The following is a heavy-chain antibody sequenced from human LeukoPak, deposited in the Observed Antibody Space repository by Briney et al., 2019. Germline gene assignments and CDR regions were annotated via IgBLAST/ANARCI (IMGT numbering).Heavy chain of an antibody. CDR3: ARDRDCSGGSCYSGWFDP. V-gene: IGHV4-4*07. CDR1: GGSISTYH. J-gene: IGHJ5*02. D-gene: IGHD2-15*01. Sequence: PSETLSLTCTVSGGSISTYHWSWIRQPAGKGLEWIGRIYTSGNTNYNPSLKSRVTMSVDTSKNQFSLKLSSVTAADTAVYYCARDRDCSGGSCYSGWFDPWGQGTLVTVSS. CDR2: IYTSGNT.